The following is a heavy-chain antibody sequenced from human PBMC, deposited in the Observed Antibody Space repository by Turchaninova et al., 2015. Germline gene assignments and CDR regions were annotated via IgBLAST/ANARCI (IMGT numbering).Heavy chain of an antibody. Sequence: QVQLVESGGGVVQPGRSLRLSCAASGFTFSSYAMHWVRQAPGKGLEWVAVMSYEGSNKDYAESMQSQLTISRDNSKNTLYLPMNSLGPEDTAVYYCARDTMNYDFWSGYVYGMDVWGQGTTVTVSS. V-gene: IGHV3-30-3*01. CDR3: ARDTMNYDFWSGYVYGMDV. D-gene: IGHD3-3*01. CDR2: MSYEGSNK. CDR1: GFTFSSYA. J-gene: IGHJ6*02.